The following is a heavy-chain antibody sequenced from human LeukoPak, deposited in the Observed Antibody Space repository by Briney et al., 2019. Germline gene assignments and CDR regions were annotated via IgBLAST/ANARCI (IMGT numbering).Heavy chain of an antibody. Sequence: GGSLRLSCAASGLTFNNYAMSWVRQAPGKGLEWVSARRGDGGDIRYADSVKGRFTISRDNSKNTLYLQMNSLRAGDTAVYYCAKDPNGDYIGAFDFWGQGTTVAVSS. CDR2: RRGDGGDI. D-gene: IGHD4-17*01. V-gene: IGHV3-23*01. CDR1: GLTFNNYA. CDR3: AKDPNGDYIGAFDF. J-gene: IGHJ3*01.